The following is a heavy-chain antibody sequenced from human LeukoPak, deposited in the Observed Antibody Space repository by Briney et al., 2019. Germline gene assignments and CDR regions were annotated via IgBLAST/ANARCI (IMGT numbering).Heavy chain of an antibody. CDR2: MNPNSGNT. Sequence: GASVKVSCKASGYTFTSYDINWVRQDTGQGLEWMGWMNPNSGNTGYAQEFQGRVTITRNTSISTAYMELSSLRSEDTAVYYCARRIVGLDYWGQGTLVTVSS. D-gene: IGHD2-15*01. CDR3: ARRIVGLDY. V-gene: IGHV1-8*03. J-gene: IGHJ4*02. CDR1: GYTFTSYD.